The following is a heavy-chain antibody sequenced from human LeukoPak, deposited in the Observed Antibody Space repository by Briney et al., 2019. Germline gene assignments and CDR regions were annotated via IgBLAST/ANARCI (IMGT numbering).Heavy chain of an antibody. CDR1: GFTFSNAW. Sequence: GGSLRLSRAASGFTFSNAWMSWVRQAPGKGLEWVGRIKSKTDGGTTDYAAPVKGRFTISRDDSKNTVYLQMNSLKTEDTAVYYCASYGSGSHDYWGQGSLVTVSS. V-gene: IGHV3-15*01. CDR2: IKSKTDGGTT. CDR3: ASYGSGSHDY. D-gene: IGHD3-10*01. J-gene: IGHJ4*02.